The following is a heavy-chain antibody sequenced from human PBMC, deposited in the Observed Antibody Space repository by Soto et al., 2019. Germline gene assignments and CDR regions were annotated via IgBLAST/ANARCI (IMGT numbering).Heavy chain of an antibody. CDR1: GGTFSSYA. V-gene: IGHV1-69*13. CDR2: IIPIFGTA. CDR3: ANLDYYDSSGYYDVRGYYYYGMDV. Sequence: SVKVSCKASGGTFSSYAISWVRQAPGQGLEWMGGIIPIFGTANYAQKFQGRVTITADESTSTAYMELSSLRSEDTAVYYCANLDYYDSSGYYDVRGYYYYGMDVWGQGTTVTVSS. J-gene: IGHJ6*02. D-gene: IGHD3-22*01.